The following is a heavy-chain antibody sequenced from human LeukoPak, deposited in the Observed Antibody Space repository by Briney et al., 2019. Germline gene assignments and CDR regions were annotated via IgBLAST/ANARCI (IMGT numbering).Heavy chain of an antibody. Sequence: ASVTVSFKASGGTFINYASSWVRQAPGQGGEGMGGIIPMLGTANYAQKFQGRVTITADESTSTAYMELSSLRSEDTAVYYCARSSSDRLRYFDWYNFAEYFQHWGQGTLVTVSS. J-gene: IGHJ1*01. V-gene: IGHV1-69*01. CDR1: GGTFINYA. CDR2: IIPMLGTA. CDR3: ARSSSDRLRYFDWYNFAEYFQH. D-gene: IGHD3-9*01.